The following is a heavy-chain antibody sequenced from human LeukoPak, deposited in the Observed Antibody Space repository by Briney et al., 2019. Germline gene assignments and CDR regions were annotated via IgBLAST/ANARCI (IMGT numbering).Heavy chain of an antibody. CDR2: ISYDGSNK. D-gene: IGHD5-24*01. J-gene: IGHJ4*02. CDR1: GFTFSSYA. CDR3: ARLEMASNY. V-gene: IGHV3-30-3*01. Sequence: PGRSLRLSCAASGFTFSSYAMHWVRQAPGKGLEWVAVISYDGSNKYYADSVKGRFTISRDNSKNTLYLQMNSLRAEDTAVYYCARLEMASNYWGQGTLVTVSS.